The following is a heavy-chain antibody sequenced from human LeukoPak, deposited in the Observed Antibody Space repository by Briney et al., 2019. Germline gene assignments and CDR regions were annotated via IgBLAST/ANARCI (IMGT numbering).Heavy chain of an antibody. CDR3: ARDRAPRITMVRGVIDI. D-gene: IGHD3-10*01. V-gene: IGHV4-31*03. CDR2: IYYSGST. Sequence: SETPSLTCTVSGGSISSGGYYWSWIRQHPGKGLEWIGYIYYSGSTYYNPSLKSRVTISVDTSKNQFSLKLSSVTAADTAVYYCARDRAPRITMVRGVIDIWGQGTMVTVSS. J-gene: IGHJ3*02. CDR1: GGSISSGGYY.